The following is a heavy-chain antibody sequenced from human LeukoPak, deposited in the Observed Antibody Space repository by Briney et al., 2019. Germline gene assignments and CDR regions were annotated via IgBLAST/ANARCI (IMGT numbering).Heavy chain of an antibody. CDR2: INPNSGGT. CDR3: ARSPSWELGGFDY. D-gene: IGHD1-26*01. J-gene: IGHJ4*02. Sequence: GASVKVSCKASGYTFTGYYMHWVRQAPGQGLEWMGWINPNSGGTNYAQKFQGRVTMTRDTSISTAYMELSRLRSDDTAVYYCARSPSWELGGFDYWGQGTLVTVSS. CDR1: GYTFTGYY. V-gene: IGHV1-2*02.